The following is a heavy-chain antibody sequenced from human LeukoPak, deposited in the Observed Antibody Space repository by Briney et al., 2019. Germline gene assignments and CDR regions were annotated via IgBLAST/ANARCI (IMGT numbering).Heavy chain of an antibody. J-gene: IGHJ4*02. CDR3: ARDLSSTSHIDY. CDR1: GYSISSGYY. CDR2: IYHSGST. Sequence: SETLSLTCTVSGYSISSGYYWGWIRQPPGKGLEWIGSIYHSGSTYYNPSLKSRVTISVDTSKNQFSLKLSSVTAADTAVYYCARDLSSTSHIDYWGQGTLVTVSS. V-gene: IGHV4-38-2*02. D-gene: IGHD2-2*01.